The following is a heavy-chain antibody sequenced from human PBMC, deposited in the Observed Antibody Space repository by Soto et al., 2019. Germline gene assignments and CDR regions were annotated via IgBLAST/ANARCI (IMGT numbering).Heavy chain of an antibody. CDR3: ETAGIVVTSQHQLGY. J-gene: IGHJ4*01. CDR2: FDPEDGET. V-gene: IGHV1-24*01. D-gene: IGHD1-26*01. Sequence: ASVKVSCKVSGYSLLALSMHWVRQAPGKGLEWMGRFDPEDGETIYAQKFQGRITMTEDTSTDTAHMELTSLRSEDTAVYYCETAGIVVTSQHQLGYWGHGVPVTVYS. CDR1: GYSLLALS.